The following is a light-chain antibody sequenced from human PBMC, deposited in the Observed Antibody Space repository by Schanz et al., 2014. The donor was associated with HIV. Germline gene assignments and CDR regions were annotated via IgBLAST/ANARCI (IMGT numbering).Light chain of an antibody. J-gene: IGKJ3*01. V-gene: IGKV3-20*01. Sequence: EIVLTQSPVILSLSPGERATLSCRASQTVSSNSLGWYQQKRGQVPRLLIYSASRRANGIPDRFSGSGSGTDFTLTISRLEPEDFAVYYCQQYGSSPLFTFGPGTKVDIK. CDR1: QTVSSNS. CDR3: QQYGSSPLFT. CDR2: SAS.